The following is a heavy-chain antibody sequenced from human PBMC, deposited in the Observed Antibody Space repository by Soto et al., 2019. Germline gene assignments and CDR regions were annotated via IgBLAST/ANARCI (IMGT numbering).Heavy chain of an antibody. D-gene: IGHD3-9*01. J-gene: IGHJ3*02. V-gene: IGHV4-59*08. CDR2: IYYSGST. CDR3: ARHVYDILSGYYKAVVSSAFDI. Sequence: SETLSLTCTVSGGSISSYYWSWIRQPPGKGLEWIGYIYYSGSTNYNPSLKSRVTISVDTSKNQFSLKLSSVTAADTAVYYCARHVYDILSGYYKAVVSSAFDIWGQGTMVTVSS. CDR1: GGSISSYY.